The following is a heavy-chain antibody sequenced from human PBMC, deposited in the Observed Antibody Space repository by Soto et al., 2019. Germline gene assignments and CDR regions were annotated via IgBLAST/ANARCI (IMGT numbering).Heavy chain of an antibody. J-gene: IGHJ6*02. D-gene: IGHD3-10*01. CDR3: ARDRSSSYSYAMDL. Sequence: QVHLVESGGGVVQPGGSLTLSCSVSDFAFRLHGIHWVRHTPGKGLEWVAMIWHDGTRKYFRDSVRGRFTISRDSAKNKVYLQMNNLGGDESALYFCARDRSSSYSYAMDLWGQGTTVTVSS. V-gene: IGHV3-33*01. CDR2: IWHDGTRK. CDR1: DFAFRLHG.